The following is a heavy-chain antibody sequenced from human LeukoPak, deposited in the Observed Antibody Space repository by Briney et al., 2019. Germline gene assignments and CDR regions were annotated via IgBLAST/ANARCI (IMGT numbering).Heavy chain of an antibody. CDR3: ARGPQRYYYDSSGYYTR. CDR2: INHSGST. V-gene: IGHV4-34*01. Sequence: AETLSLTCAVDGGSFSGYYWSWIRQPPGKGLEWIGEINHSGSTNYNPSLKSRVTISVDTSKNQFSLKLSSVTAADTAVYYCARGPQRYYYDSSGYYTRWGQGTLVTVSS. D-gene: IGHD3-22*01. CDR1: GGSFSGYY. J-gene: IGHJ4*02.